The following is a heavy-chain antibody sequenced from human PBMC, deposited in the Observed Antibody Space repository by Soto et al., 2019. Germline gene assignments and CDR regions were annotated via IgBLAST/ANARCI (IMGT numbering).Heavy chain of an antibody. CDR1: GFTFSNAW. Sequence: EVQLVESGGGLVKPGGSLRLSCAASGFTFSNAWMNWVRQAPGKGLEWVGRIKSKTDGGTTDYAAPVKGRFTISRDDSKNTLYLQMNSLKTEDTAVYYCTTSSMVRGVIKRADHYYYYGMDVWGQGTTVTVSS. V-gene: IGHV3-15*07. J-gene: IGHJ6*02. CDR3: TTSSMVRGVIKRADHYYYYGMDV. CDR2: IKSKTDGGTT. D-gene: IGHD3-10*01.